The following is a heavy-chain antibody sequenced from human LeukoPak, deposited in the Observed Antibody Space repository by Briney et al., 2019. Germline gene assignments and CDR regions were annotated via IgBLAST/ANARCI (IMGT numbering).Heavy chain of an antibody. D-gene: IGHD2-2*02. CDR2: INPNSGGT. CDR3: ARVRSRRGYCSSTSCYRHFDY. J-gene: IGHJ4*02. V-gene: IGHV1-2*02. Sequence: GASVKVSCKASGYTFTGYYMHWVRQAPGQGLEWMGWINPNSGGTNYAQKFQGRVTMTRDTSISTAYMELSSLRSEDTAVYYCARVRSRRGYCSSTSCYRHFDYWGQGTLVTVSS. CDR1: GYTFTGYY.